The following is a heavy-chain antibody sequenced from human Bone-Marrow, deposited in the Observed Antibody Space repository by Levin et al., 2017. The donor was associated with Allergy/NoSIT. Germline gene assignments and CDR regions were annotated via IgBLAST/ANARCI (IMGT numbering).Heavy chain of an antibody. Sequence: GGSLRLSCAASGFTVSSNYMSWVRQAPGKGLEWVSVIYSGGSTYYADSVKGRFTISRDNSKNTLYLQMNSLRAEDTAVYYCARDRTDAGFDYWGQGTLVTVSS. D-gene: IGHD1-1*01. V-gene: IGHV3-53*01. CDR2: IYSGGST. CDR3: ARDRTDAGFDY. J-gene: IGHJ4*02. CDR1: GFTVSSNY.